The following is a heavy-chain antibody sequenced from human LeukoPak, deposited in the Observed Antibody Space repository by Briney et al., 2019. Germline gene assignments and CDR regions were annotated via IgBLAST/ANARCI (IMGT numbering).Heavy chain of an antibody. V-gene: IGHV3-7*03. CDR1: GFTFNSYW. CDR2: IKRDGSEK. CDR3: ARGSGDDFWSGYYNYYYYGMDV. Sequence: PGGSLRLSCAASGFTFNSYWMNWVRQAPGKGLEWVANIKRDGSEKYYVDSVKGRFTISRDNAKNSLDLQMNSLRVEDTAVYYCARGSGDDFWSGYYNYYYYGMDVWGQGTTVTVSS. J-gene: IGHJ6*02. D-gene: IGHD3-3*01.